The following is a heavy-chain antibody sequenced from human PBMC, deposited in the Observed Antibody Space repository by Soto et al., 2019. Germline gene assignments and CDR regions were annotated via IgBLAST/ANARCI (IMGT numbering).Heavy chain of an antibody. Sequence: QVQLVESGGGVVQPGRSLRLSCAASGFTFSSYAMHWVRQAPGKGLEWVAVISYDGSNKYYADSVKGRFTISRDNSKNTLYLQMNSLSAEDTAVYYCARDPYDWNYVDYWGQGTLVTVSS. V-gene: IGHV3-30-3*01. CDR3: ARDPYDWNYVDY. J-gene: IGHJ4*02. CDR1: GFTFSSYA. D-gene: IGHD1-1*01. CDR2: ISYDGSNK.